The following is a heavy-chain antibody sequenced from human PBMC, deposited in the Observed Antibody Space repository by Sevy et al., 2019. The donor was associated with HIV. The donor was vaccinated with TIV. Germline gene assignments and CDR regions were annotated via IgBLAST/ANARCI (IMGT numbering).Heavy chain of an antibody. Sequence: GGSLRLSCAASGFTFNKYSMSWVRQPPGKGLEWVATLSFGCGEINYADSVKGRFTISRDNSKNSFYLQMNNLRAEDTALYYCAREGCTKPHDYWGQGTLGTVSS. J-gene: IGHJ4*02. D-gene: IGHD2-8*01. CDR1: GFTFNKYS. V-gene: IGHV3-23*01. CDR3: AREGCTKPHDY. CDR2: LSFGCGEI.